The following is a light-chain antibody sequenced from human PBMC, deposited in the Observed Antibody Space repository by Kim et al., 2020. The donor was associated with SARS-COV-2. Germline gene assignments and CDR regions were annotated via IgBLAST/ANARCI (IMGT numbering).Light chain of an antibody. V-gene: IGLV3-21*03. J-gene: IGLJ3*02. Sequence: SYELTQPPSVSVAPGMTASITCGGNNIRTKSVHWYQQSPGQAPVLVLFYDSDRPSGIPERFSGSNSGNTATLTIPRVEAGDEADFYCQVSDSDSDHWVFGGGTQLTVL. CDR2: YDS. CDR3: QVSDSDSDHWV. CDR1: NIRTKS.